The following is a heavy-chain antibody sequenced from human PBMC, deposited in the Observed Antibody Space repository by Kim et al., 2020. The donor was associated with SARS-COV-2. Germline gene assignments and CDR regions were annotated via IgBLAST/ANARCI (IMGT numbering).Heavy chain of an antibody. D-gene: IGHD2-21*01. CDR2: VVGSGGAT. V-gene: IGHV3-23*01. J-gene: IGHJ4*02. CDR1: GFPFTGYT. CDR3: AKGFGGDRAY. Sequence: GGSLRLSCAASGFPFTGYTMNWVRQAPGKGLEWVSGVVGSGGATYYADSVKGRFTISRDNSKNTLYLHMNSLRADDTAVYYCAKGFGGDRAYWGRGTLVTVGS.